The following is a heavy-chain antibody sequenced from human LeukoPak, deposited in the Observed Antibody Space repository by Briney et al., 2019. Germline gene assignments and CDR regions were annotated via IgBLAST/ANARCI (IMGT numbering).Heavy chain of an antibody. CDR3: AKDADTATIIYWYFDL. Sequence: PGGSLRLSCAASGFTFSSYALTWVRQAPGKGLEWVAVISDDGSNTYYADSVKGRFTISRDNSKNTLYPQSNSLRTEDTAVYYCAKDADTATIIYWYFDLWGRGTLVTVSS. CDR2: ISDDGSNT. D-gene: IGHD5-18*01. J-gene: IGHJ2*01. CDR1: GFTFSSYA. V-gene: IGHV3-30*18.